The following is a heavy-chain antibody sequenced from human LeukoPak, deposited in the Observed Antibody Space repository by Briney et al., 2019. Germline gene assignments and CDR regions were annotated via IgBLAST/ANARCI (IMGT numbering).Heavy chain of an antibody. Sequence: PGGSLRLSCAASGFTFDDYAMHWVRQAPGKGLEWVSGISWNSGSIGYADSVKGRFTISRDNAKNSLYLQMNSLRAEDTALYYCAKDNGSSWPYYFDYWGQGTLVTVSS. J-gene: IGHJ4*02. CDR3: AKDNGSSWPYYFDY. CDR2: ISWNSGSI. D-gene: IGHD6-13*01. V-gene: IGHV3-9*01. CDR1: GFTFDDYA.